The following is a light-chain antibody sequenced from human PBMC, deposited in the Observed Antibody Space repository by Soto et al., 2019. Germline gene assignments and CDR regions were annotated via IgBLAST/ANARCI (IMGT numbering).Light chain of an antibody. Sequence: QSVLTQPHSVSGSPGQSVTISCTGTNSDVGRYNSVSWYQQLPGKAPKIIISAVRQRPSGVPDRFSGSKSGNTASLTISGLQAGDEADYFCFSYTANDNWVFGGGTKVTV. CDR2: AVR. J-gene: IGLJ3*02. CDR3: FSYTANDNWV. CDR1: NSDVGRYNS. V-gene: IGLV2-11*01.